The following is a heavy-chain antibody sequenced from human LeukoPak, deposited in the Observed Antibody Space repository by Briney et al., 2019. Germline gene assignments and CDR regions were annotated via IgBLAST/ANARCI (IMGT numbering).Heavy chain of an antibody. J-gene: IGHJ6*02. V-gene: IGHV3-64*01. CDR2: ISSNGGST. CDR3: ARDLVAGNYYYYGMDV. CDR1: GFTFSIYA. D-gene: IGHD6-19*01. Sequence: PGGSLRLSCAAPGFTFSIYAMHWVRQAPGKGLEYVSDISSNGGSTYYANSVKGRFTISRDNSKNTLYLQMGSLRTEDRAVYYCARDLVAGNYYYYGMDVWGQGTTVTVSS.